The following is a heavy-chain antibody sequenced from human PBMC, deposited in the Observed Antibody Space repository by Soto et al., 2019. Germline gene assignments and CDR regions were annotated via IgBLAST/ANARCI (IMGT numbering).Heavy chain of an antibody. CDR1: GGSFSGYY. J-gene: IGHJ4*02. V-gene: IGHV4-34*01. D-gene: IGHD3-10*01. Sequence: QVQLQQWGAGLLKPSETLSLTCAVYGGSFSGYYCRWIRQPPGKGLEWIGEINHSGCTNYNPSLKSRVTISVDTSKNQFSLKLSAVTASDTAVYYCARGGMVRGVTATRQLPYYFDYWCQGTLVNVSS. CDR3: ARGGMVRGVTATRQLPYYFDY. CDR2: INHSGCT.